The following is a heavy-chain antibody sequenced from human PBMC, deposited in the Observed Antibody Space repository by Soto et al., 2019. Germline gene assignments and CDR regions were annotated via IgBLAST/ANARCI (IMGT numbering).Heavy chain of an antibody. CDR3: AKAGSSSWYACYYYYGMDV. CDR2: ISYDGSNK. D-gene: IGHD6-13*01. J-gene: IGHJ6*02. V-gene: IGHV3-30*18. CDR1: GFTFSSYG. Sequence: QVQLVESGGGVVQPGRSLRLSCAASGFTFSSYGMHWVRQAPGKGLEWVAVISYDGSNKYYADSVKGRFTISRDNSKNTLYLQMNSLRAEDTAVYYCAKAGSSSWYACYYYYGMDVWGQGTTVTVSS.